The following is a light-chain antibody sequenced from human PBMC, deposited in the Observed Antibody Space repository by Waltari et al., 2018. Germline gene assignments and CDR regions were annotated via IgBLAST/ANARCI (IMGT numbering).Light chain of an antibody. V-gene: IGLV3-21*02. CDR3: QVWDGSTDVV. CDR1: NIGSKS. CDR2: DDS. Sequence: SYVLTQPPSVSVAPGQTARVTCGGNNIGSKSVHWYQQRPGQAPILVLYDDSDRPSGIPERFSGSNSGNTATLTISRVEAGDEADYYCQVWDGSTDVVFGGGTKLTVL. J-gene: IGLJ2*01.